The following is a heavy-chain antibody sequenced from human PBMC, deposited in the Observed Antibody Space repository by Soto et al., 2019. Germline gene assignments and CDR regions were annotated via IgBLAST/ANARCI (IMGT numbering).Heavy chain of an antibody. D-gene: IGHD3-3*01. CDR2: IYYSGST. Sequence: SETLSLTCTVSGGSISSSSYYWGWIRQPPGKGLEWIGSIYYSGSTYYNPSLKSRVTISVDTSKNQFSLKLSSVTAADTAVYYCARHPSARITIFGVVISPVDYWGQGTLVTVSS. CDR3: ARHPSARITIFGVVISPVDY. CDR1: GGSISSSSYY. J-gene: IGHJ4*02. V-gene: IGHV4-39*01.